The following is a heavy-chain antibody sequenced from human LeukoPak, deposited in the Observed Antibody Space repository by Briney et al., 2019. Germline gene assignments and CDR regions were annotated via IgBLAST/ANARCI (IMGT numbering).Heavy chain of an antibody. J-gene: IGHJ4*02. D-gene: IGHD5-18*01. CDR2: IYHSGST. CDR1: GGSISSSNW. Sequence: PSGTLSLTCAVSGGSISSSNWWSWVRQPPGKGLDWIGEIYHSGSTNYNPSLKSRVTISVDKSKNQFSLKLSSVTAADTAVYYCAREPALLPSGYSYGGGGDYWGQGTLVTVSS. CDR3: AREPALLPSGYSYGGGGDY. V-gene: IGHV4-4*02.